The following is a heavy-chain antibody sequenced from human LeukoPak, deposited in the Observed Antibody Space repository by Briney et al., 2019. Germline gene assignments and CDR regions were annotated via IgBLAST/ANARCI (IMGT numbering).Heavy chain of an antibody. V-gene: IGHV3-21*01. CDR1: GFTFSSYS. J-gene: IGHJ4*02. CDR3: ARDAGSYYDYVWGSGPYDY. D-gene: IGHD3-16*01. CDR2: ISSSRSYI. Sequence: PGEPLRLSCAASGFTFSSYSMNWVRQAPGKGLEWVSSISSSRSYIYYADSVKGRFTISRGNAKNSLYLQMNSLRAEDTAVYYCARDAGSYYDYVWGSGPYDYWGQGTLVTVSS.